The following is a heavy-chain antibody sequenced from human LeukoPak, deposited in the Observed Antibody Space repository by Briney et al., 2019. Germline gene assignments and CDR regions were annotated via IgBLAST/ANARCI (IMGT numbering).Heavy chain of an antibody. CDR3: ARRIYYDSSGYGLDY. V-gene: IGHV5-51*01. CDR1: GYSFTSYW. CDR2: IYPGDPDT. D-gene: IGHD3-22*01. Sequence: GESLKISCKGSGYSFTSYWIGWVRQMPGKGLEWMGIIYPGDPDTRYSPSFQGQVTISADKSISTAYLQWSSLKASDTAIYYCARRIYYDSSGYGLDYWGQGILVTVSS. J-gene: IGHJ4*02.